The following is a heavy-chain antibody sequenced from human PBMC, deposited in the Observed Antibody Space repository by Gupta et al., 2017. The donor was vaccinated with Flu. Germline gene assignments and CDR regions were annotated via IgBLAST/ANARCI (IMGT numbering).Heavy chain of an antibody. D-gene: IGHD6-6*01. CDR1: GGTSSSYT. J-gene: IGHJ4*02. CDR3: ARDDGQLSLCSY. V-gene: IGHV1-69*08. Sequence: QVQLVQSGAEVKKPGSSVKVSCKASGGTSSSYTISWVRQAPGQGLEWMGRIIPILGIANYAQKFQGRVTITADKSTSTAYMELSSLRSEDTAVYYCARDDGQLSLCSYWGQGTLVTVSS. CDR2: IIPILGIA.